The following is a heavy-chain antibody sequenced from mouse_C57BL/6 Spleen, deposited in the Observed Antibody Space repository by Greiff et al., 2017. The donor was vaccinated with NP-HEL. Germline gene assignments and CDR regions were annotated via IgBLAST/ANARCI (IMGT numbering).Heavy chain of an antibody. CDR2: ISSGSSTI. V-gene: IGHV5-17*01. Sequence: EVMLVESGGGLVKPGGSLKLSCAASGFTFSDYGMHWVRQAPEKGLEWVAYISSGSSTIYYADTVKGRFTISRDNAKNTLFLQMTSLRSADTAMSYCSRPIYYDYDGVFAYWGQGTLVTVSA. J-gene: IGHJ3*01. CDR1: GFTFSDYG. CDR3: SRPIYYDYDGVFAY. D-gene: IGHD2-4*01.